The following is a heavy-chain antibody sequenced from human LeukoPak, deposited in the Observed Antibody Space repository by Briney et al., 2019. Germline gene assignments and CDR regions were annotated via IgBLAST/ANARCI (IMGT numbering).Heavy chain of an antibody. CDR1: GYTFTSYD. D-gene: IGHD6-19*01. J-gene: IGHJ6*03. Sequence: ASVKVSCKASGYTFTSYDINWVRQATGQGLEWMGWMNPNSGNTGYAQKFQGRVTITRNTSISTAYMELSSLRSEDTAVYYCARGPSSGWYVYYYYYMDVWGKGTTVTVSS. V-gene: IGHV1-8*03. CDR2: MNPNSGNT. CDR3: ARGPSSGWYVYYYYYMDV.